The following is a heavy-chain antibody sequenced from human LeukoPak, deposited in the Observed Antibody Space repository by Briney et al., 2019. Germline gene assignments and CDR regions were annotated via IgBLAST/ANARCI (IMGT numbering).Heavy chain of an antibody. J-gene: IGHJ5*02. CDR2: IYTSGST. D-gene: IGHD3-10*01. CDR1: GGSISSYY. Sequence: SETLSLTCTVSGGSISSYYWSWIRQPAGKGLEWIGRIYTSGSTNYNPSLKSRVTMSVDTSKNQFSLKLSSVTAADTAVYYCATEAQIRGVIDGDWFDPWGQGTLVTVYS. CDR3: ATEAQIRGVIDGDWFDP. V-gene: IGHV4-4*07.